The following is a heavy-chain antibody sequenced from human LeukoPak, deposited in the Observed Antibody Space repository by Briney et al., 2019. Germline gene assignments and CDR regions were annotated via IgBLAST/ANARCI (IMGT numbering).Heavy chain of an antibody. J-gene: IGHJ4*02. V-gene: IGHV5-51*01. CDR2: IYPGDSDT. D-gene: IGHD4-11*01. CDR3: ARQGTTVRKGVYYFDY. CDR1: GYSFTKFW. Sequence: GASLQISCKGSGYSFTKFWIGWVRQMPGKGLEWMGIIYPGDSDTRYSPSFPGQVTLLVDMSISTAYLQWSSLKASDTAMYYCARQGTTVRKGVYYFDYWGQGTLVTVSS.